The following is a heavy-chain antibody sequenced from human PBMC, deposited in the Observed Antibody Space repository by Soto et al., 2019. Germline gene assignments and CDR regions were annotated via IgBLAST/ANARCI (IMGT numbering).Heavy chain of an antibody. CDR2: ITPIFGTT. CDR3: ARDQYRHGSGTYYVTGWDH. V-gene: IGHV1-69*01. Sequence: QVQLVQSGAEVRKTGSSVKVSCRAYGVTFTTHEFSWVRQAPGQGPEWMGGITPIFGTTKYAPKFQSRVTITADESTRTVYMELRSLRSDDTAVYYCARDQYRHGSGTYYVTGWDHWGQGTLVTVSS. CDR1: GVTFTTHE. D-gene: IGHD3-10*01. J-gene: IGHJ4*02.